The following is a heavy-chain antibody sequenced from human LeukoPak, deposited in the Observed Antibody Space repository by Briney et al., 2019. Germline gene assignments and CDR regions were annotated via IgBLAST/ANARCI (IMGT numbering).Heavy chain of an antibody. CDR1: GYRFTDYY. V-gene: IGHV1-2*02. CDR2: INPNNGGT. D-gene: IGHD2-2*01. Sequence: GASVKVSCKASGYRFTDYYVHWVRQAPGQGLEWMGWINPNNGGTNYAQKFYGRVTLTRVTSITTAYMELNSLTSDDTAAYYCARELGFCSSTSCPLYHFWGQGTLVIVSS. J-gene: IGHJ4*02. CDR3: ARELGFCSSTSCPLYHF.